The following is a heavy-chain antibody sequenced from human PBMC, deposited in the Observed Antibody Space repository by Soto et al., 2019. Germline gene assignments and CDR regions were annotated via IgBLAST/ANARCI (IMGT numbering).Heavy chain of an antibody. D-gene: IGHD3-10*01. J-gene: IGHJ6*02. Sequence: GGSLRLSCAASGFTFSSYAMSWVRQAPGKGLEWVSAISGSGGSTYYADSVKGRFTISRDNSKNTLYLQMNSLRAEDTAVYYCAKDVLLWFGEFGNFYYYYRMAVWGQGTTVTVSS. V-gene: IGHV3-23*01. CDR3: AKDVLLWFGEFGNFYYYYRMAV. CDR2: ISGSGGST. CDR1: GFTFSSYA.